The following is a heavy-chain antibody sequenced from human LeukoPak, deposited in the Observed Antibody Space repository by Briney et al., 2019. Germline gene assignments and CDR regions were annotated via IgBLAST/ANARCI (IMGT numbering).Heavy chain of an antibody. CDR1: GGSFSSYY. J-gene: IGHJ4*02. V-gene: IGHV4-34*01. CDR3: ARDLNYYGSGSYPDY. CDR2: INHSGST. D-gene: IGHD3-10*01. Sequence: SEALSLTCTVSGGSFSSYYWTWIRQPPGKGLEWIGEINHSGSTNYNPSLKSRVTISVDTSKNQFSLKLSSVTAADTAVYYCARDLNYYGSGSYPDYWGQGTLVTVSS.